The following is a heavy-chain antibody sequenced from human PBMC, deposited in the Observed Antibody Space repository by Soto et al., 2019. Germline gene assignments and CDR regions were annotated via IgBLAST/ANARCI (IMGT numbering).Heavy chain of an antibody. CDR1: GGSISSSNW. D-gene: IGHD1-26*01. V-gene: IGHV4-4*02. J-gene: IGHJ4*02. CDR3: ANRKGWASPFDY. CDR2: MYHSGST. Sequence: QVQLQESGPGLVKPSGTLSLTCAVSGGSISSSNWWSWVRQPPGKGLEWIGEMYHSGSTNYNPSLKSRVTMSVDKSKSHFSLNLSSVTAADTAVYYCANRKGWASPFDYWGQGTLVTVSS.